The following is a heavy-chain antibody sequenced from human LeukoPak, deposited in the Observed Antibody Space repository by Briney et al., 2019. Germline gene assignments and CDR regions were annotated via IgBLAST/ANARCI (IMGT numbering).Heavy chain of an antibody. CDR1: GFTFSSYS. CDR3: ARDRNSGSYWDYFDY. V-gene: IGHV3-21*01. CDR2: ISSSSSYI. Sequence: GGSLRLSCAASGFTFSSYSMYWVRQAPGKGLEWVSSISSSSSYIYYADSVKGRFTISRDNAKNSLYLQMNSLRAEDTAVYYCARDRNSGSYWDYFDYWGQGTLVTVSS. J-gene: IGHJ4*02. D-gene: IGHD1-26*01.